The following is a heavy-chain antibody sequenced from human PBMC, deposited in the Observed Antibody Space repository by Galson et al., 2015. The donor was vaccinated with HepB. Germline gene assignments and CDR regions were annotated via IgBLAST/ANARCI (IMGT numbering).Heavy chain of an antibody. J-gene: IGHJ5*02. CDR3: AKDEGPGIAAAGIYNWFDP. V-gene: IGHV3-23*01. D-gene: IGHD6-13*01. CDR2: ISGSGGST. CDR1: GFTFSSYA. Sequence: SLRLSCAASGFTFSSYAMSWVRQAPGKGLEWVSAISGSGGSTYYADSVKGRFTISRDNSKNTLYLQMNSLRAEDTAVYYCAKDEGPGIAAAGIYNWFDPWGQGTLVTVSS.